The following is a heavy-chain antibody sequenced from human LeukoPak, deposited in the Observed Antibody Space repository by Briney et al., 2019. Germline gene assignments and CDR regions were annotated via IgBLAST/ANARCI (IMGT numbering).Heavy chain of an antibody. D-gene: IGHD3-16*02. CDR2: ISYDGSNK. CDR1: GFTFSSYG. CDR3: VRRYMATSAEDFDY. V-gene: IGHV3-30*03. Sequence: GGSLRLSCAASGFTFSSYGMHWVRQAPGKGLEWVAVISYDGSNKYYADSVKGRFTISRDNSKNTLYLQMNSLRAEDTAVYYCVRRYMATSAEDFDYWGQGTLVTVFS. J-gene: IGHJ4*02.